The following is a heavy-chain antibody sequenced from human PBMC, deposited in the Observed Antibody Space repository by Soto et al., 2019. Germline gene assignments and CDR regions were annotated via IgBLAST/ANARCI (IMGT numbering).Heavy chain of an antibody. D-gene: IGHD3-3*01. V-gene: IGHV1-18*01. J-gene: IGHJ4*02. CDR1: GYTFTSYG. CDR2: ISAYNGNT. CDR3: ARGSGTYYDFWSGYQTIRYFDY. Sequence: VASVKVSCKASGYTFTSYGISWVRQAPGQGLEWMGWISAYNGNTNYAQKLQGRVTMTTDTSTSTAYMELRSLRSDDTAVYYCARGSGTYYDFWSGYQTIRYFDYWGQGTLVTVSS.